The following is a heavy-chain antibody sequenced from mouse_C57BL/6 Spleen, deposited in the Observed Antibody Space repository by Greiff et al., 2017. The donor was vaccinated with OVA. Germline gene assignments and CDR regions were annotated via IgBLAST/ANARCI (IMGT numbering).Heavy chain of an antibody. J-gene: IGHJ2*01. CDR3: ARAYTTVGYYFDY. V-gene: IGHV1-81*01. CDR1: GYTFTSYG. D-gene: IGHD1-1*01. CDR2: IYPRSGNT. Sequence: QVQLKQSGAELARPGASVKLSCKASGYTFTSYGISWVKQRTGQGLEWIGEIYPRSGNTYYNEKFKGKGTLTADKSSSTAYMELRILTSEDSAVYFCARAYTTVGYYFDYWGQGTTLTVSS.